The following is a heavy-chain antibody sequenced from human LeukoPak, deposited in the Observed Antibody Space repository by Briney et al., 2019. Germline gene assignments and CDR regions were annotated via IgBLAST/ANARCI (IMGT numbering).Heavy chain of an antibody. D-gene: IGHD2-2*02. J-gene: IGHJ4*02. Sequence: PSETLSLTCTVSGGSISSSDFYWGWIRQPPGKGLEWIGVISYSGGTSYNPSLKSRVAISVDTSKNQFSLKLSSVTAADTAVYYCARSDCSSTSCYMGPHFDYWGQGTLVTVSS. CDR2: ISYSGGT. V-gene: IGHV4-39*01. CDR1: GGSISSSDFY. CDR3: ARSDCSSTSCYMGPHFDY.